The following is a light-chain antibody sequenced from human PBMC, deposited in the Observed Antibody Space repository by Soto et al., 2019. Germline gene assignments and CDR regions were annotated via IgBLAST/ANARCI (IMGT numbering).Light chain of an antibody. CDR2: RNN. CDR1: SSNIGSNY. Sequence: QSVLTQPPSASGTPGQRVTISCSGSSSNIGSNYVYWYQQLPGTAPKLLIYRNNQRPSGVPDRFSGSKSGTSASLAISGLRSEDEADYYCGTWDNSLGAVVFGGGTKLTVL. J-gene: IGLJ3*02. V-gene: IGLV1-47*01. CDR3: GTWDNSLGAVV.